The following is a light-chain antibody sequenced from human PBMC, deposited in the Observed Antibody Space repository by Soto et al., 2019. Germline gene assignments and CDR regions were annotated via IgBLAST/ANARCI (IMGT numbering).Light chain of an antibody. Sequence: QSVLTQPASVSGSPGQSITISCTGTSSDVGGYNYVCWYKQHPGKAPQLMIYEVTNRPSGVSDRFSGSKSGNTASLTISGLQAEDEADHYCSSYTSSSTLYVFGTGTKLTVL. V-gene: IGLV2-14*01. CDR2: EVT. CDR1: SSDVGGYNY. CDR3: SSYTSSSTLYV. J-gene: IGLJ1*01.